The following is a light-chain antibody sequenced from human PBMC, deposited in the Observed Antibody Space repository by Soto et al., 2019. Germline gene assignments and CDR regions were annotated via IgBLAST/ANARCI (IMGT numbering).Light chain of an antibody. CDR3: QQDVDWPPGA. J-gene: IGKJ1*01. V-gene: IGKV3-15*01. CDR1: QSVSSS. CDR2: DTS. Sequence: EIVVTQSPATLSVSPGERVTLSCRASQSVSSSLAWYQQRPGQAPRLLIYDTSTRAAGIAARFSGSGSGTEFTLTISSLQSEDSAVYYCQQDVDWPPGAFGQGTTVEIK.